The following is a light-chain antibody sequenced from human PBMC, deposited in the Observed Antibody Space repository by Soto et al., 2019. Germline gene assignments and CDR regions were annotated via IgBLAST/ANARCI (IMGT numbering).Light chain of an antibody. CDR2: DVT. CDR3: SSFAGSNNYIV. CDR1: RSDIGGDNY. V-gene: IGLV2-8*01. J-gene: IGLJ2*01. Sequence: QSALTQPPSASGSPGQSVTISCTGPRSDIGGDNYVSWYHQQPGKAPKLIIYDVTERPSGVPGRFSGSKSGDTASLTVTGLQADDEGEYYCSSFAGSNNYIVFGGGTKVTVL.